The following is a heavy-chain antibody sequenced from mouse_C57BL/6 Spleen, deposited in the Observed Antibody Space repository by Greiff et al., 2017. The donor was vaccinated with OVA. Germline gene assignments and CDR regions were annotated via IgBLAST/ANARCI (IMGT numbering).Heavy chain of an antibody. V-gene: IGHV3-6*01. CDR2: ISYDGSN. J-gene: IGHJ4*01. CDR3: ATSYSTMDY. Sequence: VQLQQSGPGLVKPSQSLSLTCSVTGYSITSGYYWNWIRQFPGNKLEWMGYISYDGSNNYNPSLKNRISITRDTSKNQFFLKLNSVTTEDTATHYCATSYSTMDYWGQGTSVTVSS. D-gene: IGHD2-10*01. CDR1: GYSITSGYY.